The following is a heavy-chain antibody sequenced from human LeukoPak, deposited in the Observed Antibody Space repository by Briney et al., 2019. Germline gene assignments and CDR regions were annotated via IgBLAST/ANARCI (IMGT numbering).Heavy chain of an antibody. J-gene: IGHJ4*02. Sequence: ASVKVSCSASGYTFTGYHMHWVRQAPGQGLEWMGWIDPNSGGTNYAQKFQGRVTMTRDTSISTAYMELSRLTSDDTAVYYCARDRGSFPDYWGQGTLVTVSS. CDR2: IDPNSGGT. CDR3: ARDRGSFPDY. V-gene: IGHV1-2*02. CDR1: GYTFTGYH.